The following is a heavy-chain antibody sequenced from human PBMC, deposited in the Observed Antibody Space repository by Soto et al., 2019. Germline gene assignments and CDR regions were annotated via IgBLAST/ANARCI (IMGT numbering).Heavy chain of an antibody. Sequence: SETLSLTCAVYGGSFSGYYWSWIRQPPGKGLEWIGEINHSGSTNYNPSLKSRVTISVDTSKNQFSLKLSSVTAADTAVYYCARVRVGGYCSGGSYYSENPYYYGMDVWGQGTTVTVSS. V-gene: IGHV4-34*01. CDR3: ARVRVGGYCSGGSYYSENPYYYGMDV. CDR2: INHSGST. D-gene: IGHD2-15*01. CDR1: GGSFSGYY. J-gene: IGHJ6*02.